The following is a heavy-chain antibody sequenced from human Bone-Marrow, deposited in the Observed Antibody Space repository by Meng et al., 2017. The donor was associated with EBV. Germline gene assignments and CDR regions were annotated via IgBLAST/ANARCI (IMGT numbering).Heavy chain of an antibody. Sequence: GPLGQSGAEVKKAGASVKVSCKASGYTFTGYYMHWVRQAPGQGLEWMGRINPNSGGTNYAQKFQGRVTMTRDTSISTAYMELSRLRSDDTAVYYCARVRYSSSWYVIDPWGQGTLVTVSS. CDR3: ARVRYSSSWYVIDP. V-gene: IGHV1-2*06. D-gene: IGHD6-13*01. J-gene: IGHJ5*02. CDR1: GYTFTGYY. CDR2: INPNSGGT.